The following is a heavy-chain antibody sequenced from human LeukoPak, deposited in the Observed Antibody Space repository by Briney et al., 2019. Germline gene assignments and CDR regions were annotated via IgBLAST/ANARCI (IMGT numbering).Heavy chain of an antibody. Sequence: ASVKVSCKASGYTFTGYYMHWVRQAPGQGLEWMGWINPNSGGTNYAQKFQGRVTMTRDTSISTAYMELSRLRSDDTAVYYCATRYRSGGSCYLNWFDPWGQGTLVTVSS. D-gene: IGHD2-15*01. CDR3: ATRYRSGGSCYLNWFDP. CDR2: INPNSGGT. V-gene: IGHV1-2*02. J-gene: IGHJ5*02. CDR1: GYTFTGYY.